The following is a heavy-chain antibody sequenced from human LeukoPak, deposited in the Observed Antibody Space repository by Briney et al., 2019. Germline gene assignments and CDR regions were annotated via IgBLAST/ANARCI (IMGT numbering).Heavy chain of an antibody. CDR3: ARGMYYYDSSGYYYDPSEYFQH. CDR1: GGSISSYY. CDR2: IYYSGRT. D-gene: IGHD3-22*01. Sequence: ASETLSLTCTVSGGSISSYYWSWIRQPPGKGLEWIGYIYYSGRTNYNPSLKSRVTISVDTSKNQFSLKLSSVTAADTAVYYCARGMYYYDSSGYYYDPSEYFQHWGQGTLVTVSS. J-gene: IGHJ1*01. V-gene: IGHV4-59*01.